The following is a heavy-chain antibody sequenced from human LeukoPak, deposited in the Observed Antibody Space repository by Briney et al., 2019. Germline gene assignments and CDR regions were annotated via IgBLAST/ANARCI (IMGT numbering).Heavy chain of an antibody. CDR3: AHATQRLPTIMIDAFDI. D-gene: IGHD5-24*01. CDR1: GGTFNNYA. CDR2: LIPLFGTP. J-gene: IGHJ3*02. Sequence: SVNVSCKASGGTFNNYAINWVRQAPGQGLEWVGRLIPLFGTPNYAQKFQGKVTITADESTSTFYMDLSGLRSEDTAVYYCAHATQRLPTIMIDAFDIWGQGTRVTVSS. V-gene: IGHV1-69*13.